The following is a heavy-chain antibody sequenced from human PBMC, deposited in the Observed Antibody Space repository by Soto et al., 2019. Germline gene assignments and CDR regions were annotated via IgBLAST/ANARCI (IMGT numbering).Heavy chain of an antibody. D-gene: IGHD2-21*02. V-gene: IGHV2-5*02. Sequence: QITLKESGPTLVKPTQTLTLTCTFSGFSLSTSGVGVGWIRQPPGKALEWLALIYWDDDKRYSPSLKSRLTIPKDTSKNQVVLTMTNMDPVDTATYYCAHKTAIPPPNWFDPWGQGTLVTVSS. CDR3: AHKTAIPPPNWFDP. J-gene: IGHJ5*02. CDR2: IYWDDDK. CDR1: GFSLSTSGVG.